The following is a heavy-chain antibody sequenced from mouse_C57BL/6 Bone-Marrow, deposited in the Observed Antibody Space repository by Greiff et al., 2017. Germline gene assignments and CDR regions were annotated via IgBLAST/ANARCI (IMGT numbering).Heavy chain of an antibody. CDR1: GYTFTDYY. CDR3: LYYYGSRWFAY. V-gene: IGHV1-19*01. Sequence: EVQLQQSGPVLVKPGASVKMSCKASGYTFTDYYMNWVKQSHGKSLEWIGVINPYNGGTSYNQKFKGKATLTVDKSSSTAYMELNSLTSEDSAVYYCLYYYGSRWFAYWGQGTLVTVSA. D-gene: IGHD1-1*01. CDR2: INPYNGGT. J-gene: IGHJ3*01.